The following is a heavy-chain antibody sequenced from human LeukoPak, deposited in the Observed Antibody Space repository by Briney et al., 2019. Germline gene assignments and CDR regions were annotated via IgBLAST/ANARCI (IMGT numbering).Heavy chain of an antibody. D-gene: IGHD6-13*01. Sequence: GGSLRLSCAASGFTFSDYSMNWVRQAPGKGLEWVSSISDDSNYIYYADSVKGRFTISRDNSKNTLYLQMNSLRAEDTAVYYCARDAAGREMYYFDYWGQGTLVTVSS. CDR2: ISDDSNYI. CDR3: ARDAAGREMYYFDY. CDR1: GFTFSDYS. J-gene: IGHJ4*02. V-gene: IGHV3-21*01.